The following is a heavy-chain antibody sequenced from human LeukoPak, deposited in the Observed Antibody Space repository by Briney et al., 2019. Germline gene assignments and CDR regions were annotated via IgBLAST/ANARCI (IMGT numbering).Heavy chain of an antibody. Sequence: GGSLRLSCAASGFTFSSYGMHWVRQAPGKGLEWVAVISYDGSNKYYADSVKGRFTISRDNSKNTLYLQMNSLRAEDTAVYYCAKAGYSYGYNWYFDLWGRGTLVTVSS. CDR3: AKAGYSYGYNWYFDL. CDR2: ISYDGSNK. D-gene: IGHD5-18*01. V-gene: IGHV3-30*18. J-gene: IGHJ2*01. CDR1: GFTFSSYG.